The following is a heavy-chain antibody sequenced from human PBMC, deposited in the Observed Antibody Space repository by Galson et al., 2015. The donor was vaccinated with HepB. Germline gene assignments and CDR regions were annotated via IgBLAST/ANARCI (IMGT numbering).Heavy chain of an antibody. CDR3: ATRTSGGRYFFDF. Sequence: SLRLSCAGSGFSFANYSLNWVRQAPGKGLEWVSSIRNSSSHKYYAASVKGRFSISRDNAKSLLYLQMDSLRAEDTAVYYCATRTSGGRYFFDFWGQGILVTVSS. CDR1: GFSFANYS. J-gene: IGHJ4*02. V-gene: IGHV3-21*06. D-gene: IGHD1/OR15-1a*01. CDR2: IRNSSSHK.